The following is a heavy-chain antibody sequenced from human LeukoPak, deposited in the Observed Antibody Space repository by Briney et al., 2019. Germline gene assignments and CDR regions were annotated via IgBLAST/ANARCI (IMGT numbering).Heavy chain of an antibody. V-gene: IGHV1-18*01. Sequence: ASVKVSCKASGYSFTDKYMHWVRQAPGQGLEWMGWISGYNGNTNYAQKLQGRVTMTTDTSTSTAYMELRSLKSDDTAVYYCASRKNYYDSSGYLVTDAFDIWGQGTMVTVSS. J-gene: IGHJ3*02. CDR1: GYSFTDKY. D-gene: IGHD3-22*01. CDR2: ISGYNGNT. CDR3: ASRKNYYDSSGYLVTDAFDI.